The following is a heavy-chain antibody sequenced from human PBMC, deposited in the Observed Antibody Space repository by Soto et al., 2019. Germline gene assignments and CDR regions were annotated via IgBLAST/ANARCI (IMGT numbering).Heavy chain of an antibody. CDR2: MFYGVST. CDR3: ARLPSRHLVDY. Sequence: XTPSLPGTVSGXSLNSSGYYWGWIRQPPGKGLEWIGIMFYGVSTYYNPSLKSRVTVSVDTSKNQFSLNMRSVTAADTAVYYCARLPSRHLVDYWGQGTLGTVSS. D-gene: IGHD3-3*02. J-gene: IGHJ4*02. CDR1: GXSLNSSGYY. V-gene: IGHV4-39*01.